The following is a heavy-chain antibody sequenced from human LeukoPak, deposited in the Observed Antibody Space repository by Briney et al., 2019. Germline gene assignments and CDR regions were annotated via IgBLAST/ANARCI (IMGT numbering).Heavy chain of an antibody. Sequence: GGSLRLSCAASGFIFGSYAMSWVRQAPGKGLEWVATISGSGGSTYYADSVKGRFTISRDNSKNTLYLQMNSLRAEDTAVYYCAKGPRDGDYYYYGMDVGAKGPQSPSP. CDR2: ISGSGGST. J-gene: IGHJ6*02. CDR1: GFIFGSYA. D-gene: IGHD4-17*01. V-gene: IGHV3-23*01. CDR3: AKGPRDGDYYYYGMDV.